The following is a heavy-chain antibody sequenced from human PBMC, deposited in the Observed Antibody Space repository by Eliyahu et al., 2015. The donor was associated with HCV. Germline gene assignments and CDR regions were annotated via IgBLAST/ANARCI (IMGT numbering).Heavy chain of an antibody. CDR3: ARGAVGYSLYYFDY. CDR1: GGSISSYY. V-gene: IGHV4-59*01. J-gene: IGHJ4*02. Sequence: QVQLQESGPGLVKPSETLSLTCTVSGGSISSYYWSWXRQPPGKGLEWIGYIYYSGSTNXNPSLKSRVTISVDTSKNQFSLKLSSVTAADTAVYYCARGAVGYSLYYFDYWGQGTLVTVSS. D-gene: IGHD6-13*01. CDR2: IYYSGST.